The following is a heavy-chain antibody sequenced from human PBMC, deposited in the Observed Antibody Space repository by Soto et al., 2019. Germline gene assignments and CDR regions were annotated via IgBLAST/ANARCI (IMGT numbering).Heavy chain of an antibody. Sequence: LETLSLTCTVSGGSISSYYWRWIRQPPGKGLEWIGYIYYSGSTNYNPSLKSRVTISVDTSKNQFSLKLSSVTAADTAVYYCARDSPVTTNDAFDIWGQGTMVTVSS. D-gene: IGHD4-17*01. CDR3: ARDSPVTTNDAFDI. CDR2: IYYSGST. CDR1: GGSISSYY. J-gene: IGHJ3*02. V-gene: IGHV4-59*01.